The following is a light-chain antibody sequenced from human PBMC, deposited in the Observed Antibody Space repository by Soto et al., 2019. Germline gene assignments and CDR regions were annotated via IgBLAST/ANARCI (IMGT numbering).Light chain of an antibody. J-gene: IGKJ1*01. V-gene: IGKV3-15*01. CDR3: QQYNNWPPWT. Sequence: EIVMTQSPATLSVSPGERATLSCRASQSVSANLAGYQQKPGQAPSLLIYGASTRATGMPARFSGSGSGTEFTLTISSLQSEDFAVYYCQQYNNWPPWTFGQGTEVEIK. CDR2: GAS. CDR1: QSVSAN.